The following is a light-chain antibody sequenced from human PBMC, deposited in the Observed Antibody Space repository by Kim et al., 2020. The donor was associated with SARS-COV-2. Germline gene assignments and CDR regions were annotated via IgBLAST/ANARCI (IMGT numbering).Light chain of an antibody. J-gene: IGLJ3*02. V-gene: IGLV10-54*04. CDR1: SNNVGNQG. CDR2: RSN. Sequence: RQTATLTCPGNSNNVGNQGAAWLQQHQGHPPKLLSYRSNNRPSGISERFSASRSGNTASLTITGLQPEDEADYYCSAWDSSLSAWMFGGGTQLTVL. CDR3: SAWDSSLSAWM.